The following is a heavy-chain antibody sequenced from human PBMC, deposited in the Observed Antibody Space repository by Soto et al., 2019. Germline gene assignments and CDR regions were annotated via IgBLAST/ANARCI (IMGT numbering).Heavy chain of an antibody. CDR3: ARRANYYDSSGYYYDFDY. CDR2: IYYSGST. D-gene: IGHD3-22*01. CDR1: GGSISSSSYH. V-gene: IGHV4-39*01. J-gene: IGHJ4*02. Sequence: SETLSLTCTVSGGSISSSSYHWGWIRQPPGKGLEWIGSIYYSGSTYYNPSLKSRVTISVDTSKNQFSLKLSSVTAADTAVYYCARRANYYDSSGYYYDFDYWGQGTLVTVSS.